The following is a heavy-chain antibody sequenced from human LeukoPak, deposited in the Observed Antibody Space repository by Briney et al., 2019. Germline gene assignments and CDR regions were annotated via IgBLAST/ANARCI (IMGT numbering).Heavy chain of an antibody. CDR1: GFTFSSYS. CDR2: ISSSSSTI. D-gene: IGHD3-10*01. V-gene: IGHV3-48*01. J-gene: IGHJ2*01. CDR3: ARDRKGALLWFGISRWYFDL. Sequence: PGGSLRLSCAASGFTFSSYSMNWVRQAPGKGLEWVSYISSSSSTIYYADSVKGRFTISRDNAKNSLYLQMNSLRAEDTAVYYCARDRKGALLWFGISRWYFDLWSRGTLVTVSS.